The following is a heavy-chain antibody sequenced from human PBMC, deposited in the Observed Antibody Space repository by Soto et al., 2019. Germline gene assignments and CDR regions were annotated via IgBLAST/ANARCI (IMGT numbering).Heavy chain of an antibody. CDR1: GYTFTGYY. J-gene: IGHJ5*02. D-gene: IGHD3-9*01. V-gene: IGHV1-2*04. CDR3: ARATRAVLRYFDWHNWFDP. Sequence: AASVKVSCKASGYTFTGYYMHWVRQAPGQGLEWMGWINPNSGGTNYAQKFQGWVTMTRDTSISTAYMELSRLRSDDTAVYYCARATRAVLRYFDWHNWFDPWGQGTLVTVSS. CDR2: INPNSGGT.